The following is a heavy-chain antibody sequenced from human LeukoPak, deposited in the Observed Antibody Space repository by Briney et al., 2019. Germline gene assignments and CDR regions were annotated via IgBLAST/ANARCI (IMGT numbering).Heavy chain of an antibody. CDR2: ISGSGGST. CDR3: AKDGSRYCSGGSCSVDY. Sequence: PTGGSLRPSCAVSGFTFSSYAMSWVRQVPGKGLEWVSAISGSGGSTYYADSVKGRFTISRDDSKNTLYLQMNSLRAEDTAVYYCAKDGSRYCSGGSCSVDYWGQGTLVTVSS. D-gene: IGHD2-15*01. V-gene: IGHV3-23*01. J-gene: IGHJ4*02. CDR1: GFTFSSYA.